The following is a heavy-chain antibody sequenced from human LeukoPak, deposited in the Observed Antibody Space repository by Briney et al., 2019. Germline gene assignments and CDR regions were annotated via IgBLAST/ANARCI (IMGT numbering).Heavy chain of an antibody. D-gene: IGHD2-2*01. CDR1: GFTFSTYA. J-gene: IGHJ4*02. CDR3: ATDCSSTSCYEIGHY. V-gene: IGHV3-30*04. CDR2: ISYDA. Sequence: GGSLRLSCAASGFTFSTYALHWVRQAPGKGLEWVAVISYDAYYADSVKGRFTISRDNSKNTLYLQMNSLRAEDTAVYYCATDCSSTSCYEIGHYWGQGTLVTVSS.